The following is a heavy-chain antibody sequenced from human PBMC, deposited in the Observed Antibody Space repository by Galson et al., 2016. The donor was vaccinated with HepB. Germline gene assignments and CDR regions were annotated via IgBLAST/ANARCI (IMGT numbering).Heavy chain of an antibody. J-gene: IGHJ4*02. CDR3: ARDGHDYGLDYFDY. V-gene: IGHV4-31*03. CDR2: IYYSGRT. CDR1: GDSISDGGYY. Sequence: LSLTCTVSGDSISDGGYYWNWIRQHPGKGLEWIGYIYYSGRTDYNPSLKSRIAISVDTSKNQFSLKLSSVTVADTAVYYCARDGHDYGLDYFDYWGQGILVTVSS. D-gene: IGHD4-17*01.